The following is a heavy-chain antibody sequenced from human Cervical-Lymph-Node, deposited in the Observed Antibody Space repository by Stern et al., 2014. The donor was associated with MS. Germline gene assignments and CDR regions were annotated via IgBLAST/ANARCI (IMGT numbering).Heavy chain of an antibody. J-gene: IGHJ6*02. V-gene: IGHV1-69*12. CDR2: IIPIFGTA. CDR3: ARDRDSTVTTFGGLDV. Sequence: QVQLEQSGAEVKKPGSSVKVSCKASGGTFSSYPISWVRQAPGQGLEWMGGIIPIFGTANFAQKFQGSLTITADESTSTAYMELGSLRSEDTAVYYCARDRDSTVTTFGGLDVWGQGTPVTVSS. CDR1: GGTFSSYP. D-gene: IGHD4-11*01.